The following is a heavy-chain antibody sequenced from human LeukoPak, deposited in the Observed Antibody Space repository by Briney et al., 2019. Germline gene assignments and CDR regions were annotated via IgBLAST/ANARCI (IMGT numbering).Heavy chain of an antibody. J-gene: IGHJ4*02. Sequence: ASVQVSCKASGYTFTGHYMHWVRQAPGQGLEWLGWTNPNSGGTSYAQKFQDRVTMTRDTSISTAYMELSRLRSDDSAVYYCARGPSTAVTNRNYFDYWGQGTLVTVSS. CDR1: GYTFTGHY. D-gene: IGHD4-17*01. CDR2: TNPNSGGT. CDR3: ARGPSTAVTNRNYFDY. V-gene: IGHV1-2*02.